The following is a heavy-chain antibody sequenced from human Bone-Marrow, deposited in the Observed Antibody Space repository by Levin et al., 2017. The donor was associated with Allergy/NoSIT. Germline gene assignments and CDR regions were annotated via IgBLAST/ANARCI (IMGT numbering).Heavy chain of an antibody. Sequence: SGPTLVKPTQTLTLTCNVSGFSLDTTGEGVGWIRQPPGKALEWLSFIYWDDDKRYSPSLKNRLTITKDTSKNQVVLTVINMGPVDTGTYYFVHTRRDMVPNYYYYGMDVWGRGTAVTVSS. V-gene: IGHV2-5*02. CDR1: GFSLDTTGEG. CDR3: VHTRRDMVPNYYYYGMDV. D-gene: IGHD2-8*01. J-gene: IGHJ6*02. CDR2: IYWDDDK.